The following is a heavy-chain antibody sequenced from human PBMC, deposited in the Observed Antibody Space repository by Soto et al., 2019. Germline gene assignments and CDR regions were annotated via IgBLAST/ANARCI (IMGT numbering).Heavy chain of an antibody. Sequence: GGSLRLSCAGSGFTFSSYSMNWVRQAPGKGLEWVSSISSSSTSIYYADSVKGRFTISRDNAKNSLYLQMNSLRAEDTAVYYCARGRYSSGANWLDPWGQGTLVTVSS. CDR1: GFTFSSYS. CDR2: ISSSSTSI. V-gene: IGHV3-21*06. CDR3: ARGRYSSGANWLDP. D-gene: IGHD6-19*01. J-gene: IGHJ5*02.